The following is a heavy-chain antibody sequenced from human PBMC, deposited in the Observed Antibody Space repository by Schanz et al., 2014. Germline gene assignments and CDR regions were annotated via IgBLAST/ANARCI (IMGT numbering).Heavy chain of an antibody. CDR3: ARDAVTSVLTPGFYY. D-gene: IGHD4-17*01. Sequence: EVQLVESGGGLVQPGESLRLSCAASGFTFSSYGMHWVRQSPGKGLEWVANIKQDGSEKYYVDSVKGRFTISRDNAKKSLYLRMNSLRAEDTAVYYCARDAVTSVLTPGFYYWGQGTLVTVSS. V-gene: IGHV3-7*01. J-gene: IGHJ4*02. CDR2: IKQDGSEK. CDR1: GFTFSSYG.